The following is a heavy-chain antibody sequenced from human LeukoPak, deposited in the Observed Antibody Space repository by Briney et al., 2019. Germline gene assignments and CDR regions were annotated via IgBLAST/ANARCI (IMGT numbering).Heavy chain of an antibody. Sequence: SQTLSLTCALSGDSVSSNSAAWNWIRQSPTGGLEWLGRTYYRSKWYNDYAVSVKSRIIINPDTSKNQFSLQLNSVTPEDTAVYYCARTPVEEAVAGTIFDYWGQGTLVTVSS. D-gene: IGHD6-19*01. CDR2: TYYRSKWYN. J-gene: IGHJ4*02. V-gene: IGHV6-1*01. CDR3: ARTPVEEAVAGTIFDY. CDR1: GDSVSSNSAA.